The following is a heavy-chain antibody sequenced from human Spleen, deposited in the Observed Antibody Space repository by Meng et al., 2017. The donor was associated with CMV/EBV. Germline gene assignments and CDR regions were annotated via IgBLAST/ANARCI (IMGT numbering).Heavy chain of an antibody. CDR2: IYYSGST. CDR3: ARTYNYGHTPIDY. Sequence: SETLSLTRTVSGGSVSSGSYYWSWIRQPPGKGLEWIGYIYYSGSTNYNPSLKSRVTISVDTSKNQVSLDLSSVSAADTAVYYCARTYNYGHTPIDYWGQGTLVTVSS. V-gene: IGHV4-61*01. CDR1: GGSVSSGSYY. D-gene: IGHD5-18*01. J-gene: IGHJ4*02.